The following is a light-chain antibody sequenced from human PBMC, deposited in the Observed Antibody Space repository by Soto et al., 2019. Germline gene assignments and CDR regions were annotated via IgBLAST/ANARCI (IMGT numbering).Light chain of an antibody. CDR3: QQSYSTPTPPP. CDR1: QSITTH. CDR2: AAS. J-gene: IGKJ2*01. Sequence: DIQMTQSPSSLSASVGDRVTITCRASQSITTHVTRYQQKPGKAPKLLTYAASILQSGVPSRFSGSGSGTDFTLTITSSQPEDFATYYCQQSYSTPTPPPFGQGTKLDI. V-gene: IGKV1-39*01.